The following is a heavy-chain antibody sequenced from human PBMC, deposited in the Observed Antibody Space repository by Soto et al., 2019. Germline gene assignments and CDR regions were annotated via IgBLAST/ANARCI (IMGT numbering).Heavy chain of an antibody. D-gene: IGHD2-2*01. J-gene: IGHJ4*02. CDR1: GGSFSGYY. CDR3: ARVRDIVVVPAAIGEDASADY. V-gene: IGHV4-34*01. CDR2: INHSGST. Sequence: SETLSLTCAVYGGSFSGYYWSWIRQPPGKGLGWIGEINHSGSTNYNPSLKSRVTISVDTSKNQFSLKLSSVTAADTAVYYCARVRDIVVVPAAIGEDASADYWGQGTLVTVSS.